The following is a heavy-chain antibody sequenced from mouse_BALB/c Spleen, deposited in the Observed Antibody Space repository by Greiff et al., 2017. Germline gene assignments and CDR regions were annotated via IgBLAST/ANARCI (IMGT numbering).Heavy chain of an antibody. V-gene: IGHV1-15*01. D-gene: IGHD1-1*01. J-gene: IGHJ3*01. Sequence: VKLMESGAELVRPGASVKLSCKALGYTFTDYEMHWVKQTPVHGLEWIGAIHPGSGGTAYNQKFKGKATLTADKSSSTAYMELSSLTSEDSAVYYCTLYYGSSYVGFAYWGQGTLVTVSA. CDR3: TLYYGSSYVGFAY. CDR1: GYTFTDYE. CDR2: IHPGSGGT.